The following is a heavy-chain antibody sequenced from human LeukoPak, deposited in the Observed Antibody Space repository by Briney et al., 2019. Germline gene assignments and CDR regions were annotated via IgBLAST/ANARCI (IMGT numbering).Heavy chain of an antibody. D-gene: IGHD3-3*01. CDR1: GYTFTGYY. CDR3: ARVGYDFWSGYYPINYYYYYMDV. Sequence: ASVKVSCKASGYTFTGYYMHWVRQAPGQGLGWMGWINPNSGGTNYAQKFQGRVTMTRDTSISTAYMELSRLRSDDTAVYYCARVGYDFWSGYYPINYYYYYMDVWGKGTTVTVSS. J-gene: IGHJ6*03. V-gene: IGHV1-2*02. CDR2: INPNSGGT.